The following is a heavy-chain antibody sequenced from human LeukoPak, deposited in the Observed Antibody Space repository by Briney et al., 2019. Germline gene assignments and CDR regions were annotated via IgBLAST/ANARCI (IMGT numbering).Heavy chain of an antibody. CDR2: IIPIFGTA. D-gene: IGHD2-15*01. CDR1: GGTFSSYA. Sequence: SVKVSGKASGGTFSSYAISWVRQAPGQGLEWMGGIIPIFGTANYAQKFQGRVTITADESTSTAYMELSSLRSEDTAVYYCARGVVAAEWDYYYYGMDVWGQGTTVTVSS. V-gene: IGHV1-69*13. CDR3: ARGVVAAEWDYYYYGMDV. J-gene: IGHJ6*02.